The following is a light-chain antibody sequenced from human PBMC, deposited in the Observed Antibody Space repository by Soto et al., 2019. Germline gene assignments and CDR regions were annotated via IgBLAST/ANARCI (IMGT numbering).Light chain of an antibody. CDR1: QGIAPY. V-gene: IGKV1-27*01. J-gene: IGKJ4*01. Sequence: DVQMTQSPSSLSAFVGDRVTITCRASQGIAPYLAWFQQKPGKVPKLLIYATSTLQSGVPSRFSGSGSGTDFTLTINSLQADDVGTYYCQTYNSAALTFGGGTKVEIK. CDR3: QTYNSAALT. CDR2: ATS.